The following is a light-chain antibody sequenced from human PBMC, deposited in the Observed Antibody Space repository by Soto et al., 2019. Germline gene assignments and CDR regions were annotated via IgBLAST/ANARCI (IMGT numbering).Light chain of an antibody. J-gene: IGLJ2*01. CDR1: SSDVGSYNL. CDR3: CSYAGSSTVV. CDR2: EGS. V-gene: IGLV2-23*01. Sequence: QAVLTQPASVSGSPGQSITISCTGTSSDVGSYNLVSWYQQHPGKAPKLMIYEGSKRPSGVSNRFSGSKSGNTASLTISGLQAEDEADDYCCSYAGSSTVVFGGGTKLTVL.